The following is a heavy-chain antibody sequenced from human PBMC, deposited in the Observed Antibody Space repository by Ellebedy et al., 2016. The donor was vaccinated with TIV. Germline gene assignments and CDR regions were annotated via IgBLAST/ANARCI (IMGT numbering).Heavy chain of an antibody. CDR2: VPHTERT. CDR3: ARDSTAYYYFDD. CDR1: GGSISSTNW. J-gene: IGHJ4*02. Sequence: MPSETLSLTCAVSGGSISSTNWWSWVRQTPGKGLEWTGQVPHTERTNYNPTLKSRVTISLDKSKNQFSLKLSSVTAADTAMYYCARDSTAYYYFDDWGQGTLVTVSS. D-gene: IGHD3-9*01. V-gene: IGHV4-4*02.